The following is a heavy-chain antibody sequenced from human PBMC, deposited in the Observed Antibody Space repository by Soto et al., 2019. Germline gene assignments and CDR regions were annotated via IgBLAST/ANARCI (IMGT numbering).Heavy chain of an antibody. J-gene: IGHJ4*02. D-gene: IGHD3-22*01. CDR2: IDPSDSQT. Sequence: GESLKISCKGSGYSFTSYWISWVRQKPGKGLEWMGRIDPSDSQTYYSPSFRGHVTISATKSITTVFLQWSSLRASDTAMYYCARQIYDSDTGPNFQYYFDSWGQGTPVTVSS. CDR3: ARQIYDSDTGPNFQYYFDS. CDR1: GYSFTSYW. V-gene: IGHV5-10-1*01.